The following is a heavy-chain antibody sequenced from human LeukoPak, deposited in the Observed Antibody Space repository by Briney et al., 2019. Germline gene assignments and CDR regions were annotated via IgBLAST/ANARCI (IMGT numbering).Heavy chain of an antibody. CDR3: ARPHIGLVPTALDH. J-gene: IGHJ4*02. Sequence: TGGSLRLSCAASGFSFNNYWMSWVRQAPGKGLEWVANIKQDGSEKYYVDSVKGRFTISRDNAENSLSLQMNSLRAEDTALYYCARPHIGLVPTALDHGGQRTLVTVS. V-gene: IGHV3-7*01. CDR1: GFSFNNYW. CDR2: IKQDGSEK. D-gene: IGHD2-2*01.